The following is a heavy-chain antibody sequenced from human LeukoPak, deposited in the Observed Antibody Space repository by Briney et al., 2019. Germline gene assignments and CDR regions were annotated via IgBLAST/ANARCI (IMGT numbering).Heavy chain of an antibody. J-gene: IGHJ6*03. V-gene: IGHV3-23*01. CDR2: ISGSGGST. CDR3: ARRGDYYYMDV. Sequence: PGGTLRLSCAASGFTFSSYAMSWVRQAPGKGLEWVSSISGSGGSTYYADSVKGRFTISRDNSKTTLYLQMNSLRAEDTAVYYCARRGDYYYMDVWGKGTTVTISS. CDR1: GFTFSSYA.